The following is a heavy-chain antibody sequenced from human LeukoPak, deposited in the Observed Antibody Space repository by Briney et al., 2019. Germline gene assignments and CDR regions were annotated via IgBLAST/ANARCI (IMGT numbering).Heavy chain of an antibody. J-gene: IGHJ4*02. Sequence: GGSLRLACAASGFTFDDYAMHWVRQAPGKGLEWVSGISWNSGSIGYADSVKGRFTISRDNAKNSLYLQMNSLRAEDTALYYCAKDIFPVAAMGFNYWGQGTLVTVSS. D-gene: IGHD2-15*01. CDR2: ISWNSGSI. V-gene: IGHV3-9*01. CDR1: GFTFDDYA. CDR3: AKDIFPVAAMGFNY.